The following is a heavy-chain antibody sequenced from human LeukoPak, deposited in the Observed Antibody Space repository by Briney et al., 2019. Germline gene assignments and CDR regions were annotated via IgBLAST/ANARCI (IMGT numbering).Heavy chain of an antibody. D-gene: IGHD2-2*01. Sequence: GGSLRLSCAASGFTFSSYSMNWVRQAPGKGLEWVSSISSSSSYIYYADSVKGRFTISRDNAKNSLYLQMNSLRAEDTAVYYCARDNGIPAASFDYWGQGTLVTVS. V-gene: IGHV3-21*01. CDR2: ISSSSSYI. CDR1: GFTFSSYS. CDR3: ARDNGIPAASFDY. J-gene: IGHJ4*02.